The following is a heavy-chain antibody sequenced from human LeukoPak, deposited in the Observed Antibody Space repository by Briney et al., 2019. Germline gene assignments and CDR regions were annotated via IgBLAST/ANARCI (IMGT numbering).Heavy chain of an antibody. CDR3: ARGFPYDYGDLAWFDP. CDR2: ITPIFGTA. V-gene: IGHV1-69*05. J-gene: IGHJ5*02. D-gene: IGHD4-17*01. CDR1: GGTFSSYA. Sequence: SVKVSXKASGGTFSSYAISWVRQAPGQGLEWMGGITPIFGTANYAQKFQGRVTITTDESTSTAYMELSSLRSEDTAVYYCARGFPYDYGDLAWFDPWGQGTLVTVSS.